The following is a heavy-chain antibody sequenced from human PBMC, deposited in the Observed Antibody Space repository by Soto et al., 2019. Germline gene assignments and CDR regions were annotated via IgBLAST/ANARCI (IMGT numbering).Heavy chain of an antibody. D-gene: IGHD3-10*01. CDR3: GGGENGSGSYVYYYYGMDV. Sequence: QVQLVQSGAEVKKPGSSVKVSCKASGGTFSSYAISWVRQAPGQGLEWMGGIIPIFGAANYAQKFQGRVTMTADESTSTAYMERSSLRSEDTAVYYWGGGENGSGSYVYYYYGMDVWGQGTTVTVSS. CDR1: GGTFSSYA. J-gene: IGHJ6*02. V-gene: IGHV1-69*01. CDR2: IIPIFGAA.